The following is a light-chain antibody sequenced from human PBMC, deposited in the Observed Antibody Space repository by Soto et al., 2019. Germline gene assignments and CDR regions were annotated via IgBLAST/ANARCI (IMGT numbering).Light chain of an antibody. V-gene: IGLV4-69*01. CDR2: LNSDGSH. CDR1: SGHSSYA. CDR3: QTWGTGIQV. Sequence: QSVLTQSPSASASLGASVKLTCTLSSGHSSYAIAWHQQQPEKGPRYLMKLNSDGSHSKGDGIPDRFSGSSSGAERYLTISSLQSDDEADYSCQTWGTGIQVFGGGTKLTVL. J-gene: IGLJ3*02.